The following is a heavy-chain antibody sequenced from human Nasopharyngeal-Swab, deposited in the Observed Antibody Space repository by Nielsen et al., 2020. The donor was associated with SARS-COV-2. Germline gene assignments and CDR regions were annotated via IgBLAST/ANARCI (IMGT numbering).Heavy chain of an antibody. D-gene: IGHD5-24*01. CDR1: GFTFSSYS. J-gene: IGHJ5*02. CDR2: ISSSSSYI. Sequence: GGSLRLSCAASGFTFSSYSMNWVRQAPGKGLEWVSSISSSSSYIYYADSVKGRFTISRNNSKNSLYLQMNSLIAEDTAVYYCARSAFGGYIYNWFDPWGQGTLVTVSS. V-gene: IGHV3-21*01. CDR3: ARSAFGGYIYNWFDP.